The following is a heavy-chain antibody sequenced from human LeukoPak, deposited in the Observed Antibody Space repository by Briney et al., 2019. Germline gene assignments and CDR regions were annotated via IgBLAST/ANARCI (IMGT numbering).Heavy chain of an antibody. CDR2: INPNSGET. CDR1: GSTFTGAY. CDR3: ARVLFNSGYIY. D-gene: IGHD3-9*01. J-gene: IGHJ1*01. V-gene: IGHV1-2*02. Sequence: ASVKVSCKASGSTFTGAYMHWVRQAPGQGLEWMGWINPNSGETKFAQKFQGRVTLTRGTSISTLYMDLGGLTSDDTAVYYCARVLFNSGYIYWGQGSLVTVSS.